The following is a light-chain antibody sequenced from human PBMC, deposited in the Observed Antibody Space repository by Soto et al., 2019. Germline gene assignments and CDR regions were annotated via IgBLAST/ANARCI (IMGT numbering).Light chain of an antibody. CDR2: AAS. CDR3: QQVKTYPLT. CDR1: QDISSH. Sequence: DIQLTQSPSFLSASVGDRVTITCRASQDISSHLAWYQQKPGKAPKLLIYAASTLQSGVPSGFGGSGSGTEFTLAITSLQPEDFATYYCQQVKTYPLTFGGGTKVEIK. J-gene: IGKJ4*01. V-gene: IGKV1-9*01.